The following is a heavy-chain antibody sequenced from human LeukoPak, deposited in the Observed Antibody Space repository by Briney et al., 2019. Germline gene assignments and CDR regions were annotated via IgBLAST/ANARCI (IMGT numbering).Heavy chain of an antibody. V-gene: IGHV3-9*01. D-gene: IGHD3-22*01. Sequence: GGSLRLSCAASGFTFDDYAMHWVRQAPGKGLEWVSGISLNSGSIGYADSVKGRFTISRDNAKNSLYLQMNSLRAEDTALYYCAREAGYYDSSGYYYFDYWGQGTLVTVSS. J-gene: IGHJ4*02. CDR2: ISLNSGSI. CDR3: AREAGYYDSSGYYYFDY. CDR1: GFTFDDYA.